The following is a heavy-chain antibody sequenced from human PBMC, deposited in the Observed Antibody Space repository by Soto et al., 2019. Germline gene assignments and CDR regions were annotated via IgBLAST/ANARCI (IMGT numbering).Heavy chain of an antibody. CDR2: IYYSGST. V-gene: IGHV4-31*03. J-gene: IGHJ1*01. Sequence: QVQLQESGPGLVKPSQTLSLTCTVSGGSISSGGYYWSWIRQHPGKGLEWIGYIYYSGSTYYNPPLRCRFTISVATSKNQFSLKLSSVTAADTAVYYCARDGSAYYYDSSGYYPSEYFQHWGQGTLVTVSS. D-gene: IGHD3-22*01. CDR1: GGSISSGGYY. CDR3: ARDGSAYYYDSSGYYPSEYFQH.